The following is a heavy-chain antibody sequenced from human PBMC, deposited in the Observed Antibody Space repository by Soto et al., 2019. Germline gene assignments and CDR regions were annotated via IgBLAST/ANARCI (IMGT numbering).Heavy chain of an antibody. J-gene: IGHJ6*02. CDR1: GFTFSSYA. Sequence: QVQLVESGGGVVQPGRSLRLSCAASGFTFSSYAMHWVRQAPGKGLEWVAVISYDGSNKYYADSVKGRFTISRDNSKNTLYLQMNSLRAEDTAVYYCARDAGSGGVTTAYYYGMDVWGQGTTVTVSS. CDR3: ARDAGSGGVTTAYYYGMDV. V-gene: IGHV3-30-3*01. D-gene: IGHD4-4*01. CDR2: ISYDGSNK.